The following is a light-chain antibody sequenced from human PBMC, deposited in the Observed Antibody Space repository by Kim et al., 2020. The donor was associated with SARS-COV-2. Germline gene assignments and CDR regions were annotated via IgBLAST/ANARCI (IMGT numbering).Light chain of an antibody. CDR1: NIGSKR. J-gene: IGLJ7*01. CDR3: QVWDSSSDHAV. Sequence: PGKTARITCGGNNIGSKRVHWYQQEPGQAPVLVIYYDSDRPSGIPERFSGSNSGNTATLTISRVEAGDEADYYCQVWDSSSDHAVFGGGTQLTVL. CDR2: YDS. V-gene: IGLV3-21*04.